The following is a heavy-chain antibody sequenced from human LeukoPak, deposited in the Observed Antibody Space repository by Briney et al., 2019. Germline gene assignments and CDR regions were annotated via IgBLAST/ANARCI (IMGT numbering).Heavy chain of an antibody. V-gene: IGHV3-30*02. CDR2: IRYDGSNK. J-gene: IGHJ4*02. Sequence: GGSLRLSCAASGFTFSSYGMHWIREAPGKGLDWVAFIRYDGSNKYYADSVKGRFTISRDNSKNTLYLQMNSLRAEDTAVYYCAKGLTGGYSYGYGIDYWGQGTLVTVSS. D-gene: IGHD5-18*01. CDR3: AKGLTGGYSYGYGIDY. CDR1: GFTFSSYG.